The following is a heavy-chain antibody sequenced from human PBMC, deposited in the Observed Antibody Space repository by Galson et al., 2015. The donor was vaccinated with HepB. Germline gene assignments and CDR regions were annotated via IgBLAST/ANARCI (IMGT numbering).Heavy chain of an antibody. CDR3: ARGPYYYGDY. Sequence: SVKVSCKASGYTFTSYDINWVRQATGQGLEWMGWMNPNSGNTGYAQKFQGRVTMTRNTSISTAYMELSRLKSDDTALYYCARGPYYYGDYWGQGTLVTVSS. D-gene: IGHD3-16*01. J-gene: IGHJ4*02. V-gene: IGHV1-8*01. CDR2: MNPNSGNT. CDR1: GYTFTSYD.